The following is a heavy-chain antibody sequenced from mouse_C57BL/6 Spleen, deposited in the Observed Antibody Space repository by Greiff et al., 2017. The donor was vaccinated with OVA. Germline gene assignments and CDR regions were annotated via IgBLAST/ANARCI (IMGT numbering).Heavy chain of an antibody. CDR2: IYPGSGST. V-gene: IGHV1-55*01. D-gene: IGHD2-3*01. CDR3: ARSMRGPAWFSY. J-gene: IGHJ3*01. Sequence: QVQLQQPGAELVKPGASVKMSCKASGYTFTSYWITWVKQRPGQGLEWIGDIYPGSGSTNYNEKFKSKATLTVDTSSSTAYMQLSSLTSEDSAVYYCARSMRGPAWFSYWGQGTLVTVSA. CDR1: GYTFTSYW.